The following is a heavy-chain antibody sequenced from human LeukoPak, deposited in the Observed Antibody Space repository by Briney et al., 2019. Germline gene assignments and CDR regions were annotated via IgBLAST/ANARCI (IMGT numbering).Heavy chain of an antibody. CDR2: IYSGGST. Sequence: GGSLRLSCAAFGFTVSSDYMSWVRQAPGKGLEWVSVIYSGGSTYYADSVKGRFTISRHNSKNTVYFQMNSLRAEDTAMYYCARGSLNFGYYFDYWGQGTLVTVSS. CDR1: GFTVSSDY. D-gene: IGHD3-3*01. CDR3: ARGSLNFGYYFDY. J-gene: IGHJ4*02. V-gene: IGHV3-53*04.